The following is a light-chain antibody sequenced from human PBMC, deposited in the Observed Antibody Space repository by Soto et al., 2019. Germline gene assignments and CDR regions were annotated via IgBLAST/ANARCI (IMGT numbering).Light chain of an antibody. CDR2: DAS. CDR3: QQRSNSPRT. J-gene: IGKJ2*01. V-gene: IGKV3-11*01. CDR1: QSVSSY. Sequence: DIVMTQSPDSLAVSLGERATVNCKSSQSVSSYLAWYQQKFGQAPRLLIYDASNRATGIPARFSGSGSGTDFTLTISSLEPEDFAVYYCQQRSNSPRTFGQGTKLEIK.